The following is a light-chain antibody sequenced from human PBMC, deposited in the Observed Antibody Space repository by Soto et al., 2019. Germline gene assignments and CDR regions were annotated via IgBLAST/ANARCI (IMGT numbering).Light chain of an antibody. CDR2: GSS. J-gene: IGKJ2*01. CDR1: QSVSNNY. CDR3: QQYGSSPPYT. V-gene: IGKV3-20*01. Sequence: VVTQSPGTLSLSPGERATPSCRASQSVSNNYLAWYQQKPGQAPRLLIFGSSDRATGIPDRFSGSGSGTDFTLTISRLEPEDFAVYYCQQYGSSPPYTFGQGTKLEIK.